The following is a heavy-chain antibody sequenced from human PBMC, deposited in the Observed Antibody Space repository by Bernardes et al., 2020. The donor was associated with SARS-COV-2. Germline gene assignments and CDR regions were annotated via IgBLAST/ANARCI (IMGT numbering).Heavy chain of an antibody. D-gene: IGHD3-22*01. CDR2: IKQDESEK. Sequence: GGSLRLSCAASGFTLTSYWMTWVRQAPGKGLEWVANIKQDESEKYYVDSVKGRFTISRDNAKNLLFLHMHSLRVEDTAVYYCAKIYYYDNYYPGIDVWGQGTTVTVSS. J-gene: IGHJ6*02. V-gene: IGHV3-7*01. CDR3: AKIYYYDNYYPGIDV. CDR1: GFTLTSYW.